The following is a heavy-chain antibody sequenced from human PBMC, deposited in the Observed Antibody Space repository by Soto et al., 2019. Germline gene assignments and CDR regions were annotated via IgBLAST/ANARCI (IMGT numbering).Heavy chain of an antibody. J-gene: IGHJ4*02. V-gene: IGHV5-51*01. CDR3: ARRGVSTRTVDY. Sequence: GESLKISCKGSGYNFAGYWIAWVRQMPGKGLELMGIIYPSDSDTRYRPSFQGQVTISADKSISSAYLQWSSLRASDTAMYYCARRGVSTRTVDYWGQGAPLTVSS. CDR2: IYPSDSDT. D-gene: IGHD3-3*01. CDR1: GYNFAGYW.